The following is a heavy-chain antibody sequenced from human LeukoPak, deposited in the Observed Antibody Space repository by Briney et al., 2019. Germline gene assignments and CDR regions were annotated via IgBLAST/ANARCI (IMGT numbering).Heavy chain of an antibody. CDR2: IRFDGSTK. Sequence: GGSLRLSCATSGFTFSNYGMHWVRQAPGKGLEWVAFIRFDGSTKYYADSVKGRFTISRDNSKNTFYLQMNSLRSEDTAVYYCARSSIIAAAGPYYFDYWGQGTLVTVSS. D-gene: IGHD6-13*01. J-gene: IGHJ4*02. V-gene: IGHV3-30*02. CDR3: ARSSIIAAAGPYYFDY. CDR1: GFTFSNYG.